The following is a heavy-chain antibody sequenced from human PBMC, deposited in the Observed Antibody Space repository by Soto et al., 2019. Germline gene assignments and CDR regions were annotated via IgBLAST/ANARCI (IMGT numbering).Heavy chain of an antibody. J-gene: IGHJ4*02. CDR1: GYSISSGYY. CDR3: ARDGPAFSGSYYLY. V-gene: IGHV4-38-2*02. Sequence: SETLSLTCAVSGYSISSGYYWGWIWQPPGKGLEWIGSIYHSGSTYYNPSLKSRVTISVDTSKNQFSLKLSSVTAADTAVYYCARDGPAFSGSYYLYWGQGTLVTVSS. D-gene: IGHD1-26*01. CDR2: IYHSGST.